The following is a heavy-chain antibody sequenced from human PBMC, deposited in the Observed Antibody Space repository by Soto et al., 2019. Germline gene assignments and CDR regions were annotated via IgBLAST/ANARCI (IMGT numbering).Heavy chain of an antibody. CDR1: GFTFDDYT. V-gene: IGHV3-43*01. Sequence: EVQLVESGGVVVQPGGSLRLSCAASGFTFDDYTMHWVRQAPGKGLEWVSLISWDGGSTYYADSVKGRFTISRDNSKTSLYLQMNSLRTEDTALYYCAKDRRYDFWSGYFDLWGRGTLVTVSS. J-gene: IGHJ2*01. D-gene: IGHD3-3*01. CDR3: AKDRRYDFWSGYFDL. CDR2: ISWDGGST.